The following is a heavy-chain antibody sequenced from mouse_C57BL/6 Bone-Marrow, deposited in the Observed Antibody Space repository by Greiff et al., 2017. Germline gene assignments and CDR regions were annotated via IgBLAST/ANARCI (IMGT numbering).Heavy chain of an antibody. CDR2: ISYDGSN. Sequence: DVKLVESGPGLVKPSQSLSLTCSVTGYSITSGYYWNWIRQFPGNKLEWMGYISYDGSNNYNPSLKNRISITRDTSKNQFFLKLNSVTTEDTATYYCARGPGLDYWGQGTTLTVSS. CDR3: ARGPGLDY. CDR1: GYSITSGYY. J-gene: IGHJ2*01. V-gene: IGHV3-6*01.